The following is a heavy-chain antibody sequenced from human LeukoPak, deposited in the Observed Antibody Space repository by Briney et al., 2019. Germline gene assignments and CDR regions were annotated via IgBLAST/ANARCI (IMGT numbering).Heavy chain of an antibody. CDR3: ARDNWGSLDY. Sequence: PGGSLRLSCAASGFTFSSFWMYWVRQAPGRGLVWVSRINSDGRSIRYADSVKGRFTISRDNAKNTLYLQMNSLRAEDTAVYYCARDNWGSLDYWGQGTLVTVFS. D-gene: IGHD7-27*01. J-gene: IGHJ4*02. V-gene: IGHV3-74*01. CDR1: GFTFSSFW. CDR2: INSDGRSI.